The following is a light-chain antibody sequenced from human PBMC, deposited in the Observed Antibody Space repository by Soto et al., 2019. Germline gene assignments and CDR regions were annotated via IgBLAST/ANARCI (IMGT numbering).Light chain of an antibody. CDR3: QQRYNWPIT. V-gene: IGKV3D-11*01. Sequence: EIVLTQSPATLSLSPGERATLSCRASQGIGDTLAWYQHKPGQTPRLLIYDASSRATGVPARFSGSGSGTDFTLTISSLEPEDFSVYYCQQRYNWPITFGQGTRLEIK. J-gene: IGKJ5*01. CDR1: QGIGDT. CDR2: DAS.